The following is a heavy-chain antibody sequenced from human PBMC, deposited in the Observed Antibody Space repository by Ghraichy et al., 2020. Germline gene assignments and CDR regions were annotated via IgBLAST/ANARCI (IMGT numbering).Heavy chain of an antibody. J-gene: IGHJ4*02. CDR1: GGSFSGYY. V-gene: IGHV4-34*01. CDR3: ARGIQKRIAAHNYFDY. Sequence: SETLSLTCAVYGGSFSGYYWSWIRQPPGKGLEWIGEINHSGSTNYNPSLKSRVTISVDTSKNQFSLKLSSVTAADTAVYYCARGIQKRIAAHNYFDYWGQGTLVTVSS. CDR2: INHSGST. D-gene: IGHD6-6*01.